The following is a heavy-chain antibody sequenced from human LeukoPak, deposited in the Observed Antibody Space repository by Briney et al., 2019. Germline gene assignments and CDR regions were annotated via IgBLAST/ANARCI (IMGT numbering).Heavy chain of an antibody. J-gene: IGHJ4*02. CDR2: IYYSGST. CDR3: ARGRYYGSGNDY. V-gene: IGHV4-39*07. CDR1: GGPIRTYQ. D-gene: IGHD3-10*01. Sequence: SETLSLTCTVSGGPIRTYQRSWIRQPPGKGLEWIGSIYYSGSTYYNPSLKSRVTISVDTSKNQFSLKLSSVTAADTAVYYCARGRYYGSGNDYWGQGTLVTVSS.